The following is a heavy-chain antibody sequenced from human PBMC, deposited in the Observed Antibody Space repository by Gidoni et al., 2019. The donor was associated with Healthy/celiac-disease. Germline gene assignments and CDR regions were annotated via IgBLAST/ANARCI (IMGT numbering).Heavy chain of an antibody. V-gene: IGHV1-69*04. CDR2: IIPILGIA. CDR3: ARDRGYSYGYGDGNPRGMYYFDY. CDR1: GGTFSSYA. J-gene: IGHJ4*02. D-gene: IGHD5-18*01. Sequence: QVQLVQSGAEVKKPGSSVKVSCKASGGTFSSYAISWVRQAPGQGLEWMGRIIPILGIANYAQKFQGRVTITADKSTSTAYMELSSLRSEDTAVYYCARDRGYSYGYGDGNPRGMYYFDYWGQGTLVTVSS.